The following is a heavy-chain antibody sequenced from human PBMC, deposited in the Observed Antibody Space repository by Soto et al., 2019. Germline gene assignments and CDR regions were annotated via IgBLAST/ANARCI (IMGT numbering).Heavy chain of an antibody. D-gene: IGHD6-13*01. Sequence: QVQLVESGGGLVKPGGSLRLSCAASGFTFSDYYMSWIRQAPGKGLEWVSYISSSSSYTNYADSVKGRFTISRDNAKNSLYLQMNRLRGEDQAVYYCARDRGRSWYFTGETRGYYVMDVWGQGTTVTVAS. V-gene: IGHV3-11*06. J-gene: IGHJ6*02. CDR2: ISSSSSYT. CDR3: ARDRGRSWYFTGETRGYYVMDV. CDR1: GFTFSDYY.